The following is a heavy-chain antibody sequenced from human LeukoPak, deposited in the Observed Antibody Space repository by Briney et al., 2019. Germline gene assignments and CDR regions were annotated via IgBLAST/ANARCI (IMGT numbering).Heavy chain of an antibody. CDR3: ARFTRSASYEVY. D-gene: IGHD3-10*01. V-gene: IGHV3-7*01. CDR1: GFTFSNSW. CDR2: IKADGSQK. J-gene: IGHJ4*02. Sequence: GGALRLSCAASGFTFSNSWMSWVRQAPERVLEWVANIKADGSQKDYVDSMKGRFTVSRDNAKNSVYLEMKSLRVEDTAIYYCARFTRSASYEVYWGQGTLVTVSS.